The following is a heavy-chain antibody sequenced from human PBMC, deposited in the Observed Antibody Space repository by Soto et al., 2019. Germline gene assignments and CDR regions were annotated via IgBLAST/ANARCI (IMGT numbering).Heavy chain of an antibody. J-gene: IGHJ3*02. V-gene: IGHV3-15*07. Sequence: GGSLRLSCAASGFTFSNAWMNWVRQAPGKGLEWVGRIKSKNDGGTTDYVVPVKGRFTISRDDSKNTLYLQMNSLKTEDTAVYYCTTGRRRDGYKNAFDIWGQGPMVTVS. CDR1: GFTFSNAW. CDR2: IKSKNDGGTT. D-gene: IGHD5-12*01. CDR3: TTGRRRDGYKNAFDI.